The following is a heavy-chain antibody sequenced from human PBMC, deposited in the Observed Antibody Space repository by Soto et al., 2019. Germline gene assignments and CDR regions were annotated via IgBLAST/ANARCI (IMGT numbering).Heavy chain of an antibody. J-gene: IGHJ4*02. Sequence: SLRLSCAASGFTFSGFGMHWVRQAPGKGLEWVAIIWYDGSDKYYADSAKGRFTISRDNSKNTLYLQMNSLRAEDTAVYHCAFGNLSYYFDYWGQGTPVTVSS. CDR2: IWYDGSDK. V-gene: IGHV3-33*01. CDR1: GFTFSGFG. D-gene: IGHD3-16*01. CDR3: AFGNLSYYFDY.